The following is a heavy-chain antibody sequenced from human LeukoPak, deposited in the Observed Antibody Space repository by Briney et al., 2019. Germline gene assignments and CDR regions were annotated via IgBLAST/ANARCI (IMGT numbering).Heavy chain of an antibody. CDR2: IRSKTYDGTT. CDR1: GFTFGDYA. D-gene: IGHD2-21*01. V-gene: IGHV3-49*04. Sequence: GGSLRLSCTASGFTFGDYAMSWVRQAPGKGLEWVGFIRSKTYDGTTEYAASVKGRFTISRDDSENTLYLQMSSLKTEDTAVYYCTTSSYCEKNVCQTYFDFWGQGTLVTVSS. J-gene: IGHJ4*02. CDR3: TTSSYCEKNVCQTYFDF.